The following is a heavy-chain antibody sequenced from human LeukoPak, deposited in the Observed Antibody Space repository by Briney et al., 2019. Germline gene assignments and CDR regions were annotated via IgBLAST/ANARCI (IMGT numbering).Heavy chain of an antibody. J-gene: IGHJ6*03. D-gene: IGHD2-15*01. CDR2: IKQEGSEK. V-gene: IGHV3-7*01. CDR1: GFTFSSYW. Sequence: GGSLRLSCAASGFTFSSYWMSWVRQAPGKGLEWVANIKQEGSEKYYVDSVKGRFTISRDNAKNSLYLQMNSLRAEDTAVYYCARYCSGGYFYYYYYMDVWGKGTTVTVSS. CDR3: ARYCSGGYFYYYYYMDV.